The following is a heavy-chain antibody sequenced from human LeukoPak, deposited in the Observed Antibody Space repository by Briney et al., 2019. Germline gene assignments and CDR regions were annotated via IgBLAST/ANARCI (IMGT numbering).Heavy chain of an antibody. CDR2: LYYSGST. D-gene: IGHD5-12*01. CDR1: GGSISGHY. J-gene: IGHJ4*02. Sequence: SETLSLTCTVSGGSISGHYWSWIRQPPGKGLEWIGYLYYSGSTNYNPSLKSRVTISVDTSKNQVSLKLSSVTAADTAVYYCARASGYDFRFDYWGQGTLVTVSS. CDR3: ARASGYDFRFDY. V-gene: IGHV4-59*11.